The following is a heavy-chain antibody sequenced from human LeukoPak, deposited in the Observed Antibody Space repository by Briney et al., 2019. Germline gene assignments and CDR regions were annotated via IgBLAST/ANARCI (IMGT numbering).Heavy chain of an antibody. CDR2: IYYSGST. J-gene: IGHJ6*03. V-gene: IGHV4-39*07. D-gene: IGHD5-24*01. Sequence: SETLSLTCTVSGGSISSSSYYWGWIRQPPGKGLEWIGSIYYSGSTNYSPSLKSRVTISVDTSKNQFSLKLSSVTAADTAVYYCARERRVGDGYNWDYYYYYYMDVWGKGTTVTVSS. CDR3: ARERRVGDGYNWDYYYYYYMDV. CDR1: GGSISSSSYY.